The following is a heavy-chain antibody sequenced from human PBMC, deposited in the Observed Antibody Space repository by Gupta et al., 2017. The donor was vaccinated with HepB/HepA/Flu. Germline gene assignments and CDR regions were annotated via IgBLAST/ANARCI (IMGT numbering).Heavy chain of an antibody. J-gene: IGHJ4*02. D-gene: IGHD2-15*01. CDR1: GYSFTSYW. CDR2: IYPGDSDT. Sequence: EVQLVQSGAEVKRPGESLKISCKGSGYSFTSYWIAWVRQMPGKGLELMGIIYPGDSDTRYSPSFQGEVTISAEKSISTAYLQWSSLKDSDTAIYYCARRRGSCSGGYCYSDYWGQGTLVTVSS. CDR3: ARRRGSCSGGYCYSDY. V-gene: IGHV5-51*01.